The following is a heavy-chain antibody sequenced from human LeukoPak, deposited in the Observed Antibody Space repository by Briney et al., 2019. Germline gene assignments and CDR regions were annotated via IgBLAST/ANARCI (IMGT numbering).Heavy chain of an antibody. V-gene: IGHV4-39*01. CDR2: IYYSGST. J-gene: IGHJ4*02. Sequence: HSETLSLTCTVSGASISSGGYSWSWVRQPPGKGLEWIGSIYYSGSTYYNPSLKSRVTISVDTSKNQFSLKLSSVTAADTAVYYCASSGSYSQFDYWGQGTLVTVSS. CDR3: ASSGSYSQFDY. CDR1: GASISSGGYS. D-gene: IGHD1-26*01.